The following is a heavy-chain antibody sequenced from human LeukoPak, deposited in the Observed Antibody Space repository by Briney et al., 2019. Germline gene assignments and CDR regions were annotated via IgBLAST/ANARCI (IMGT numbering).Heavy chain of an antibody. Sequence: ASVKVSCKASGYTFTGYYMHWVRQAPGQGLEWMGWINPNNGGTHYAQKFQGRVTMTRDTSISTAYMELSRLRSDDTAVYYCAASSGSGAFDIWGQGTMVTVSS. D-gene: IGHD6-19*01. CDR3: AASSGSGAFDI. CDR2: INPNNGGT. CDR1: GYTFTGYY. J-gene: IGHJ3*02. V-gene: IGHV1-2*02.